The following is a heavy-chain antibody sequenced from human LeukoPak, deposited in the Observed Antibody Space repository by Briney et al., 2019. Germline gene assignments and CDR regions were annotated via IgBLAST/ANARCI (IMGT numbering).Heavy chain of an antibody. V-gene: IGHV3-30*18. CDR2: ISYDGSNK. Sequence: GGSLRLSCAASGFTFSSYGMHWVRQAPGKGLEWVAVISYDGSNKYYADSVKGRFTISRDNSKNTLYLQMNSLRAEDTAVYYCAKDGSTAWVADYGMDVWGQGTTVTVSS. D-gene: IGHD2-2*01. J-gene: IGHJ6*02. CDR1: GFTFSSYG. CDR3: AKDGSTAWVADYGMDV.